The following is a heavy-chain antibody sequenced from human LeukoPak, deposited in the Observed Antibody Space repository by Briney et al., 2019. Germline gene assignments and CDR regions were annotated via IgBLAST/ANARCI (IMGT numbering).Heavy chain of an antibody. D-gene: IGHD3-22*01. Sequence: SETLSLTCTVSGGSISSYYWSWIRRPAGKGLEWIGRIYTSGSTNYNPSLKSRVTMSVDTSKNQFSLKLSSVTAADTAVYYCARDSSGYYYGRYFDYWGQGTPVTVSS. J-gene: IGHJ4*02. CDR2: IYTSGST. CDR1: GGSISSYY. V-gene: IGHV4-4*07. CDR3: ARDSSGYYYGRYFDY.